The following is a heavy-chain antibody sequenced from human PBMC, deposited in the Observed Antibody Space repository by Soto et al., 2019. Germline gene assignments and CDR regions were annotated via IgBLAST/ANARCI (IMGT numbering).Heavy chain of an antibody. V-gene: IGHV3-21*02. J-gene: IGHJ4*02. CDR3: ARGWLRDPCMY. D-gene: IGHD5-12*01. CDR1: GFIFSSHT. Sequence: EVQRVESGGGLVKPGGSLRLSCAASGFIFSSHTMNWVRQVPGEGLEWVSSISASSTYIYYADSLKGRFTISRDNAYNSLYLQLSSLRAEDTAVYYCARGWLRDPCMYWGQGTLVTVSS. CDR2: ISASSTYI.